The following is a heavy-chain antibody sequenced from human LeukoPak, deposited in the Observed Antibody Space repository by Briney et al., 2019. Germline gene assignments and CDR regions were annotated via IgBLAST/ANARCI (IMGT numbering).Heavy chain of an antibody. Sequence: PSETLSLTCTVSGGSISSYYWSWIRQPPGKGLEWIGYIYYSGSTNYNPSLKSRVTISVDTSKNQFSLKLSSVTAADTAVYYCARWNWGRYYFDYWGQGTLVTVSS. CDR2: IYYSGST. J-gene: IGHJ4*02. CDR1: GGSISSYY. V-gene: IGHV4-59*01. D-gene: IGHD7-27*01. CDR3: ARWNWGRYYFDY.